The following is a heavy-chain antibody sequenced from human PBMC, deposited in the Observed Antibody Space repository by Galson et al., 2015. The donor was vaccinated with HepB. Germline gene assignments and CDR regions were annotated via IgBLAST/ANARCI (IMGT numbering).Heavy chain of an antibody. J-gene: IGHJ3*01. CDR2: VKNDGSST. CDR3: VRVGISGTFDL. CDR1: GSTFRNYW. D-gene: IGHD1-20*01. Sequence: SLRLSCATSGSTFRNYWMYWVRQGPGKGPVWVSCVKNDGSSTNYADSVKGRFTVSRDNAKNTLYLQMNSLRADDTAVYYCVRVGISGTFDLWGHGTKVTVSS. V-gene: IGHV3-74*01.